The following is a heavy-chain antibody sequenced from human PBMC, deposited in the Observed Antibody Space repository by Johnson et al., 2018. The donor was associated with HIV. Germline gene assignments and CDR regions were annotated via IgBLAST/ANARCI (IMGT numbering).Heavy chain of an antibody. V-gene: IGHV3-30*14. CDR2: ISYDGSNK. Sequence: QVQLVESGGGLVQPGRSLRLSCAASGFTFSSYAMHWVRQAPGKGLEWVAVISYDGSNKYYADSVKGRFTISRDNSKNTLYLQMGSLRAEDMAVYYCARGHSGSYYYDAFDIWGQGTIVTVSS. CDR1: GFTFSSYA. D-gene: IGHD1-26*01. J-gene: IGHJ3*02. CDR3: ARGHSGSYYYDAFDI.